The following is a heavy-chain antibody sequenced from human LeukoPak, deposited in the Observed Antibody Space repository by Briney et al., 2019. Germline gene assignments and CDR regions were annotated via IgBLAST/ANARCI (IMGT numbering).Heavy chain of an antibody. CDR3: AREDILYSRIAVAGKIFDY. CDR1: GFTFSNYW. V-gene: IGHV3-74*01. D-gene: IGHD6-19*01. Sequence: GGSLRLSCAASGFTFSNYWMHWVRQAPGKGLVWVSRINIDGSSTNYADSVKGRFTISRDNSKNTLYLQMNSLRAEDTAVYYCAREDILYSRIAVAGKIFDYWGQGTLVTVSS. J-gene: IGHJ4*02. CDR2: INIDGSST.